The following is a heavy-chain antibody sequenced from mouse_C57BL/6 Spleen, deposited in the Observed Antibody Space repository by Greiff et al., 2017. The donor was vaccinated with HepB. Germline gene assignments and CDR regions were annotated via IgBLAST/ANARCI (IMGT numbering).Heavy chain of an antibody. D-gene: IGHD1-1*01. CDR1: GYSFTSYY. V-gene: IGHV1-66*01. Sequence: QVQLQQSGPELVKPGASVKISCKASGYSFTSYYIHWVKQRPGQGLEWIGWIYPGSGNTKYNEKFKGKATLTADTSSSTAYMQLSSLTSEDSAVYYCARGGIVAPYYAMDYWGQGTSVTVSS. CDR2: IYPGSGNT. J-gene: IGHJ4*01. CDR3: ARGGIVAPYYAMDY.